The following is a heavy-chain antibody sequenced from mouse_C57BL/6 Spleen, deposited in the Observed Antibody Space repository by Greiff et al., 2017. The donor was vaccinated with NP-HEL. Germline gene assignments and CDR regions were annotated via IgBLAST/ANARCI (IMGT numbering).Heavy chain of an antibody. CDR1: GYAFSSSW. J-gene: IGHJ3*01. CDR2: IYPGDGDT. CDR3: ARSIGSSYPWFAY. V-gene: IGHV1-82*01. Sequence: VQLQQSGPELVKPGASVKISCKASGYAFSSSWMNWVKQRPGKGLEWIGRIYPGDGDTNYNGKFKGKATLTADKSSSTAYMQLSSLTSEDSAVYFCARSIGSSYPWFAYWGQGTLVTVSA. D-gene: IGHD1-1*01.